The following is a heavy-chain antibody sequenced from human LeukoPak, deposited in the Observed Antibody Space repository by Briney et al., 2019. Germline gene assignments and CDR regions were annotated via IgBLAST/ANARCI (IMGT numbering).Heavy chain of an antibody. CDR3: ASDVDIVATDSRREYYYYGMDV. J-gene: IGHJ6*02. V-gene: IGHV1-18*01. CDR1: GYTFTSYG. Sequence: VASVKVSCKASGYTFTSYGISWVRQAPGQGLEWMGWISAYNGNTNYAQKLQGRVTMTTDTSTSTAYTELRSLRSDDTAVYYCASDVDIVATDSRREYYYYGMDVWGQGTTVTVSS. CDR2: ISAYNGNT. D-gene: IGHD5-12*01.